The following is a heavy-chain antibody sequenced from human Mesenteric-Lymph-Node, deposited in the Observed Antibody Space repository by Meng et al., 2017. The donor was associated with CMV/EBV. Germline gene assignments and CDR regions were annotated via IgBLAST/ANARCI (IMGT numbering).Heavy chain of an antibody. CDR2: ISNDGSHI. V-gene: IGHV3-21*01. CDR3: ARVRSSYYVFYFDY. J-gene: IGHJ4*02. D-gene: IGHD3-3*01. CDR1: TFNFRSYS. Sequence: GESLKISCETSTFNFRSYSMNWVRQAPGKGLEWVSYISNDGSHIYYADSVKGRFTISRDNAKSSLYLQMNSLRAEDTAVYYCARVRSSYYVFYFDYWGQGTLVTVSS.